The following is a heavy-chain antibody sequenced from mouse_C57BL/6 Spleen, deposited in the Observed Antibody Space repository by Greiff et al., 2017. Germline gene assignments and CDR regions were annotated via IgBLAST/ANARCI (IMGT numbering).Heavy chain of an antibody. CDR1: GYSITSGYY. CDR2: ISYDGSN. CDR3: AKIYYARYYYAMDY. Sequence: DVKLVESGPGLVKPSQSLSLTCSVTGYSITSGYYWNWIRQFPGNKLEWMGFISYDGSNNYNPSLKNHISITRDTSKNQFFLKLNSVTTEDTATYYCAKIYYARYYYAMDYWGQGTSVTVSS. D-gene: IGHD2-1*01. V-gene: IGHV3-6*01. J-gene: IGHJ4*01.